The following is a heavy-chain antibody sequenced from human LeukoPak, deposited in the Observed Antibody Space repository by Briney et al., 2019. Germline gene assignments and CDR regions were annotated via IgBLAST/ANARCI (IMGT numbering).Heavy chain of an antibody. J-gene: IGHJ4*02. D-gene: IGHD3-22*01. CDR2: IIPIFGTA. CDR1: GGTFSSYA. CDR3: YVNYDSSGRNSDY. V-gene: IGHV1-69*01. Sequence: GASVKVSCKATGGTFSSYAISWVRQAPGQGLEWMGGIIPIFGTANYAQKFQGRVTITADVSTSTAYMELSSLRSEDTAVYYCYVNYDSSGRNSDYWGQGTLVTVSS.